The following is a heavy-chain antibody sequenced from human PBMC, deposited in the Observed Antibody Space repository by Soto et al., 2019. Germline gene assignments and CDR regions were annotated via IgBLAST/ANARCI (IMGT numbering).Heavy chain of an antibody. CDR1: GFNFNSYA. D-gene: IGHD4-17*01. V-gene: IGHV3-30-3*01. J-gene: IGHJ4*02. CDR3: ARGGEGDYGVQGCDY. Sequence: QVQLVESGGGVVQPGRSLRLSCVASGFNFNSYALQWVRQAPGKGLEWVAVISYDGSNTYYADSVRGRFTVSRDISKNTLYLQMSSLRPEYTAVYYCARGGEGDYGVQGCDYWGQGTLVTVSS. CDR2: ISYDGSNT.